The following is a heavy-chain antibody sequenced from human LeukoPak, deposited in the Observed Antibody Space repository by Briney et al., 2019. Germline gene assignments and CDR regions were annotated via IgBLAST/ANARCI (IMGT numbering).Heavy chain of an antibody. Sequence: ASVKVSCKATGGTLRSYAISWVRQAPGQGLEWMGGIIPIFGSANSAQKFQGRVTITADESTSTAYMELSSLRSEETAVYYCAQKGTDWGQGTLVTVSS. V-gene: IGHV1-69*01. CDR2: IIPIFGSA. CDR1: GGTLRSYA. CDR3: AQKGTD. D-gene: IGHD1-1*01. J-gene: IGHJ4*02.